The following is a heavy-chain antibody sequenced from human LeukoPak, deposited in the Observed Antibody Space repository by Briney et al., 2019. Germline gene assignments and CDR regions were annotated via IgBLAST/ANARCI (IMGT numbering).Heavy chain of an antibody. Sequence: ASVKVSCKASGYTFTSYGISWVRQAPGQGLEWMGWISAYNGNTNYAQKPQGRVTMTTDTSTSTAYMELRSLRSDDTAVYYCARETYYYDSSGSTEDYWGQGTLVTVSS. CDR2: ISAYNGNT. CDR1: GYTFTSYG. CDR3: ARETYYYDSSGSTEDY. D-gene: IGHD3-22*01. V-gene: IGHV1-18*01. J-gene: IGHJ4*02.